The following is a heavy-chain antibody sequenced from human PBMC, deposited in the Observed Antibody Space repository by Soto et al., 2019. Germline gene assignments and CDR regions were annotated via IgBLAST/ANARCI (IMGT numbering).Heavy chain of an antibody. CDR1: GYTFTSYG. CDR2: INAANGDT. J-gene: IGHJ5*02. Sequence: ASVKVSCKASGYTFTSYGIHWVRQAPGQRLEWMGWINAANGDTKYSPKFQGRVTITRDTSASTAYMELSSLRSEDTAVYYCVRRHVSATGIDWFDPWGQGTLAPVYS. CDR3: VRRHVSATGIDWFDP. D-gene: IGHD6-13*01. V-gene: IGHV1-3*01.